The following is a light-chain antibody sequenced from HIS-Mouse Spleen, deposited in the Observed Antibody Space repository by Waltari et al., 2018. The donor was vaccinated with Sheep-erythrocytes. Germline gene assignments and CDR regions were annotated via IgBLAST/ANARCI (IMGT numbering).Light chain of an antibody. Sequence: QSALTQPPSASGSPGQSVTISCTGTSSDVGGYNYVSWYQQHPGKAPKPMIYEVSKRPSWVPDRFSGSKSGNTASLTVSGLQAEDEADYYCSSYAGSNNWVFGGGTKLTVL. CDR1: SSDVGGYNY. CDR3: SSYAGSNNWV. J-gene: IGLJ3*02. CDR2: EVS. V-gene: IGLV2-8*01.